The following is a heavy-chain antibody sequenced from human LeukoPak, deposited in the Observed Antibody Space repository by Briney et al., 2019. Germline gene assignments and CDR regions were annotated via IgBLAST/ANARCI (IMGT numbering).Heavy chain of an antibody. V-gene: IGHV4-59*01. D-gene: IGHD4-23*01. CDR2: IYNSENT. J-gene: IGHJ4*02. CDR3: ARGYGGNSRYFHY. CDR1: GGSISNYY. Sequence: SEPLSLTCTVSGGSISNYYWNWIRQPPGKGLEWIGYIYNSENTNYDPSLKSRVTISVDTSKDQFSLKLSSVTAADTAVYYCARGYGGNSRYFHYWGQGTLVTVSS.